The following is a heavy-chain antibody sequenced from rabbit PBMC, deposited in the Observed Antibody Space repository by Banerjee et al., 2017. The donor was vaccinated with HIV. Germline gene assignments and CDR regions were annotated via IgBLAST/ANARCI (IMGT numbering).Heavy chain of an antibody. D-gene: IGHD2-1*01. CDR3: ARDSMMSLVMMGL. J-gene: IGHJ4*01. CDR1: GFDFSSSYW. V-gene: IGHV1S45*01. Sequence: QEQLVESGGGLVQPEGSLTLTCKASGFDFSSSYWMCWVRQAPGKGLEWIGCIYAGSSGDPYYASWAKGRFTISKTSSTTVTLQVTSLTAADTATYFCARDSMMSLVMMGLWGPGTLVTVS. CDR2: IYAGSSGDP.